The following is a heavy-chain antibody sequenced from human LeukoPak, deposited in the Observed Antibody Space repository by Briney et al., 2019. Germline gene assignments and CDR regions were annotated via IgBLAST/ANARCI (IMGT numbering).Heavy chain of an antibody. CDR1: GFTFSSYA. CDR2: ISGSGGST. Sequence: GGSLRLSCAASGFTFSSYAMSWVRQAPGKGLEWVSSISGSGGSTYYADSVKGRFTISRDNSKNTLYLQMNSLRAEDTAVYYCAKAPVTTCRGAYCYPFDYWGQGTLVTVSS. J-gene: IGHJ4*02. D-gene: IGHD2-21*01. CDR3: AKAPVTTCRGAYCYPFDY. V-gene: IGHV3-23*01.